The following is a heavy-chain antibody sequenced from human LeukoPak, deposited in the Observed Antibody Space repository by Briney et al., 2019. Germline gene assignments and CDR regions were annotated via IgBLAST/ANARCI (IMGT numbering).Heavy chain of an antibody. V-gene: IGHV4-59*01. CDR1: GGSISSYY. D-gene: IGHD3-10*01. J-gene: IGHJ4*02. CDR3: ARGRLGGSGSYYNVLDY. Sequence: PSETLSLTSTVSGGSISSYYWSWIRQPPGKGLEWIGYISYSGSTNYNPSLKSRVTISVDTSRNQFSLKLSSVTAADTAVYYCARGRLGGSGSYYNVLDYWGQGTLVTVSS. CDR2: ISYSGST.